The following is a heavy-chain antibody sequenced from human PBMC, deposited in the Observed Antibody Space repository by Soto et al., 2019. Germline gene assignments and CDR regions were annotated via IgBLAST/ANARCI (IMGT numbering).Heavy chain of an antibody. CDR1: GYTFTGYY. Sequence: QVQLVQSGAEVKKPGASVKVSCKASGYTFTGYYMHWVRQAPGQGLEWMGWINPNSGGTNYAQKFQGRVTMTRDTSISTAYMELSRLRSDDTAVYYCASYYCSGGSFYHSYADYWGQGTLVTVSS. D-gene: IGHD2-15*01. V-gene: IGHV1-2*02. CDR3: ASYYCSGGSFYHSYADY. CDR2: INPNSGGT. J-gene: IGHJ4*02.